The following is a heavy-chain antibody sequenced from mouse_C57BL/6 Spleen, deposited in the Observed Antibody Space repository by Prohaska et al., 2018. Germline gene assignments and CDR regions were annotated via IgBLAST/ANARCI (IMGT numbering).Heavy chain of an antibody. CDR1: GFTFSNYW. CDR3: TAPAGSSDD. V-gene: IGHV6-3*01. J-gene: IGHJ2*01. D-gene: IGHD1-3*01. Sequence: EVKLEESGGGLVQPGGSMKLSCVASGFTFSNYWMNWVRQSPEKGLEWVAQIRLKSDNYATHYAESVKGRCTISRDDSKSSVYLQMNNLRAEDTGIYYGTAPAGSSDDWGKGTTVTVSS. CDR2: IRLKSDNYAT.